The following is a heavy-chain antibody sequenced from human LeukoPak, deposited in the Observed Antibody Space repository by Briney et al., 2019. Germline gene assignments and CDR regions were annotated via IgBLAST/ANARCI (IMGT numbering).Heavy chain of an antibody. Sequence: GGSLRLSCAASGFTFSSYSMNWVRQAPGKGLEWVSSISSSSSYIYYADSVKGRFTISRDNAKNSLYLQMNSLRAEDTAVYYCAREGYYGSGSYSGDAFDIWGQGTMVTVSS. CDR2: ISSSSSYI. J-gene: IGHJ3*02. V-gene: IGHV3-21*01. CDR1: GFTFSSYS. D-gene: IGHD3-10*01. CDR3: AREGYYGSGSYSGDAFDI.